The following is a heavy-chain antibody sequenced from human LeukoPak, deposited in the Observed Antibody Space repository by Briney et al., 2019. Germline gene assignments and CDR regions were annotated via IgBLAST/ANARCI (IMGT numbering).Heavy chain of an antibody. CDR2: ISSSGSTI. D-gene: IGHD3-22*01. V-gene: IGHV3-11*04. CDR1: GFTFSDYY. Sequence: PGGSLRLSCAASGFTFSDYYMSWIRQAPGKGLEWVSYISSSGSTIYYADSVKGRFTISRDNAKNSLYLQMNSLRAEDTAVYYCARTLSLSSGYYRDQGGYYFDYWGQGTLVTVSS. CDR3: ARTLSLSSGYYRDQGGYYFDY. J-gene: IGHJ4*02.